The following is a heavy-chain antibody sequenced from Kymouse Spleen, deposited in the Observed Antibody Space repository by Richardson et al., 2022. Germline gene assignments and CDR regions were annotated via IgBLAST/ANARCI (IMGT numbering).Heavy chain of an antibody. CDR3: AREGALTGAFDY. V-gene: IGHV4-34*01. D-gene: IGHD7-27*02. CDR2: INHSGST. J-gene: IGHJ4*02. Sequence: QVQLQQWGAGLLKPSETLSLTCAVYGGSFSGYYWSWIRQPPGKGLEWIGEINHSGSTNYNPSLKSRVTISVDTSKNQFSLKLSSVTAADTAVYYCAREGALTGAFDYWGQGTLVTVSS. CDR1: GGSFSGYY.